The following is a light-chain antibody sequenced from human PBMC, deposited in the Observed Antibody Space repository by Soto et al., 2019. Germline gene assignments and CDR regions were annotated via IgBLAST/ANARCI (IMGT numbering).Light chain of an antibody. V-gene: IGLV2-8*01. CDR2: EVS. J-gene: IGLJ3*02. CDR3: SSYAGSNNWV. Sequence: QSALTQPPSASGSPGQSLTISCTGTSSDVGGYNYVSWYQQHPDKAPKPMIYEVSERPSGVPDRFSGSKSGNTASLTVSGLQAEDEANYYCSSYAGSNNWVFGGGTKLTVL. CDR1: SSDVGGYNY.